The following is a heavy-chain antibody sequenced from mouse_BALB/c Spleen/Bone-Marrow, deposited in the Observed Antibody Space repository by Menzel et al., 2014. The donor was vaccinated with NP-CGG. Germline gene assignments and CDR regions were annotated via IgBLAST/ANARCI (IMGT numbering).Heavy chain of an antibody. D-gene: IGHD1-2*01. J-gene: IGHJ2*01. CDR2: IHPNSGNT. Sequence: VKLQESGSVLVRPGASVKLSCKASGYTFTSSWMHWAKQRPGQGLEWIGEIHPNSGNTNYNEKFKGKATLTVDTSSSXAYVDLSSLTSEDSAVYYCARGATALDYWGQGTTLTVSS. V-gene: IGHV1S130*01. CDR3: ARGATALDY. CDR1: GYTFTSSW.